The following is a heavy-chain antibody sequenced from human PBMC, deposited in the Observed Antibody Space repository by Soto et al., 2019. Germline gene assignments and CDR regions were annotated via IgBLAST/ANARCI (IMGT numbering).Heavy chain of an antibody. J-gene: IGHJ4*02. Sequence: QVQLVQSGAEVKKPGASVKVSCKASGYTFTSYGISWVRQAPGQGLEWMGWISAYNGNTNYAQKLQGRVTMTTDTSRSTAYRELRSLRSDDTAVYYCASQPLGIAVAENYWGQGTLVTVSS. CDR3: ASQPLGIAVAENY. V-gene: IGHV1-18*01. CDR1: GYTFTSYG. CDR2: ISAYNGNT. D-gene: IGHD6-19*01.